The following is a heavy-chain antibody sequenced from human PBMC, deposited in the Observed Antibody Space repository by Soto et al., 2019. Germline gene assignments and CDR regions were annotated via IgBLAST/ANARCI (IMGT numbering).Heavy chain of an antibody. Sequence: PGGSLRLSCAAPGFTFSSYAMHWVRQAPGKGLEWVAVISYDGSNKYYADSVKGRFTISRDNSKNTLYLQMNSLRAEDTAVYYCARDRRGSSGWYDAFDIWGQGTMVTVSS. CDR2: ISYDGSNK. J-gene: IGHJ3*02. CDR1: GFTFSSYA. V-gene: IGHV3-30-3*01. CDR3: ARDRRGSSGWYDAFDI. D-gene: IGHD6-19*01.